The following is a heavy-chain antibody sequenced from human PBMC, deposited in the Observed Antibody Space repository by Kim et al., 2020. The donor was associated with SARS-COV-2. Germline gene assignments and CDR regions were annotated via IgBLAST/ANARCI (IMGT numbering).Heavy chain of an antibody. CDR3: AKPGGYSYGSYFDY. D-gene: IGHD5-18*01. CDR1: GFTFSSYG. V-gene: IGHV3-30*18. J-gene: IGHJ4*02. CDR2: ISYDGSNK. Sequence: GGSLRLSCAASGFTFSSYGMHWVRQAPGKGLEWVAVISYDGSNKYYADSVQGRFTISRDNSKNTLYLQMNSLRAGDTAVYYCAKPGGYSYGSYFDYWGQGTLVTVPS.